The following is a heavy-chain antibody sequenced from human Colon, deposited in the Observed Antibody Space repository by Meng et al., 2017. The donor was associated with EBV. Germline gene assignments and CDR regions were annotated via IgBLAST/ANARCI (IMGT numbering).Heavy chain of an antibody. CDR1: GVSISISSYY. Sequence: LQRQELGPGLVKPAETLSLTCTVSGVSISISSYYWCWLRQPPGKGLEWIGSIYYSGSTYYNPSLKSRVTISVDTSKNQFSLKLSSVTAADTAVYYCASPLGILGIVDLWGRGTLVTVSS. J-gene: IGHJ2*01. CDR3: ASPLGILGIVDL. D-gene: IGHD7-27*01. V-gene: IGHV4-39*01. CDR2: IYYSGST.